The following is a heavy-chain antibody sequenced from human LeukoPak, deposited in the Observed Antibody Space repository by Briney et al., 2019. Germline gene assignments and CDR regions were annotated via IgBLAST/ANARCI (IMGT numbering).Heavy chain of an antibody. CDR3: ARGSSSSWYGNYYYYMDV. Sequence: ASVKVSCTASGYTFTSYDINWVRQATGQGLEWMGWMNPNSGNTGYAQKFQGRVTMTRNTSISTAYMELSSLRSEDTAVYYCARGSSSSWYGNYYYYMDVWGKGTTVTISS. D-gene: IGHD6-13*01. J-gene: IGHJ6*03. CDR1: GYTFTSYD. CDR2: MNPNSGNT. V-gene: IGHV1-8*01.